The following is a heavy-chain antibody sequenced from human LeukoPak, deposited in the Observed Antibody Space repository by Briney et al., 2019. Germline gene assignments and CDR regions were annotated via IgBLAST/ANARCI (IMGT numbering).Heavy chain of an antibody. V-gene: IGHV3-7*01. Sequence: GGSLRLSCAASGFTFSSHWMSWVRQAPGEGLEWVGNIKPDGSEAYHVDSVKGRFTISRDNARNSLFLQMNSLRVEDTAVYYCASQSYARFDPWGQGTLVTVSS. CDR3: ASQSYARFDP. J-gene: IGHJ5*02. CDR2: IKPDGSEA. D-gene: IGHD3-16*01. CDR1: GFTFSSHW.